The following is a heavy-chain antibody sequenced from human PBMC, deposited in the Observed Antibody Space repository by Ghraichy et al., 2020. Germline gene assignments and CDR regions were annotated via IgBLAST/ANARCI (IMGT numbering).Heavy chain of an antibody. D-gene: IGHD2-15*01. J-gene: IGHJ3*02. Sequence: GGSLRLSCAASRFTFSSYSMSWVRQAPGKGLEWVSSITSTSSYIYYADSMKGRFTISRDNAKNSLYLQMNSLRAEDTAVYYCAGDPGYCSGGRCFNDAFDIWGQGTMVTVSS. V-gene: IGHV3-21*01. CDR3: AGDPGYCSGGRCFNDAFDI. CDR1: RFTFSSYS. CDR2: ITSTSSYI.